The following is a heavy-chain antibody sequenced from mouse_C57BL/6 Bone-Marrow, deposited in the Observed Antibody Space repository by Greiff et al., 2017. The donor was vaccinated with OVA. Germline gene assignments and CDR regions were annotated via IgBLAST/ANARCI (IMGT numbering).Heavy chain of an antibody. D-gene: IGHD2-4*01. J-gene: IGHJ3*01. CDR1: GYTFTSYW. Sequence: QVQLKQPGAELVMPGASVKLSCKASGYTFTSYWMHWVKQRPGQGLEWIGEIDPSDSYTNYNQKFKGKSTLTVDKSSSTAYMQLSSLTSEDSAVYYCARMGYDYDWFAYWGQGTLVTVSA. CDR3: ARMGYDYDWFAY. V-gene: IGHV1-69*01. CDR2: IDPSDSYT.